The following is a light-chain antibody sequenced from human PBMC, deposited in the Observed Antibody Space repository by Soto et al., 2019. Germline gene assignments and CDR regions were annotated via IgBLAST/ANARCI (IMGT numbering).Light chain of an antibody. CDR2: GTS. Sequence: DIEMTQSPSSLSASLGDTVTITCRASQGIRNDLGWYQQKPGKAPKFLIYGTSTLQSGVPSRFSGSGSGTEFTLTISSLQPEDFATYYCQQVNSYPLTFGGGTKVDIK. V-gene: IGKV1-17*01. J-gene: IGKJ4*01. CDR1: QGIRND. CDR3: QQVNSYPLT.